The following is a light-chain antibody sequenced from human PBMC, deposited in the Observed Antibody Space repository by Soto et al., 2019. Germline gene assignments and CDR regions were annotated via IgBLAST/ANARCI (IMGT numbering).Light chain of an antibody. CDR2: GAS. CDR1: QSVSSSY. J-gene: IGKJ4*01. V-gene: IGKV3-20*01. CDR3: LQYVISPPFT. Sequence: EIVLTQSPGTLSLSPGERATLSCRASQSVSSSYLAWYQQKPGQAPRLLIYGASSRATGIPDRFSGSGSGTHFTLTISRLVPVDFAVYYCLQYVISPPFTFGGVAKVEIK.